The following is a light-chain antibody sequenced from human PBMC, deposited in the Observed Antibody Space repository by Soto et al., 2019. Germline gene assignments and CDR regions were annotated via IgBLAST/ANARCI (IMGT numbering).Light chain of an antibody. J-gene: IGKJ2*02. CDR3: QQYNNWPRT. CDR2: GTS. CDR1: QSVSNN. Sequence: EVVMTQSPGTLSVSPGERATLSCRASQSVSNNLAWYQQKPGQAPRLLIYGTSTRATGIPDRFSGSGSGTEFTLSISSLQSEDFAVYYCQQYNNWPRTFGQGTKLEIK. V-gene: IGKV3-15*01.